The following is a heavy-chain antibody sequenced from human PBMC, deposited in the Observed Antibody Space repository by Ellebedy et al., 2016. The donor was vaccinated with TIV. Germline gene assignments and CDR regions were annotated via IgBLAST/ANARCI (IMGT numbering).Heavy chain of an antibody. CDR2: ISYDGSNK. Sequence: GGSLRLSXAASGFTFSSYGMHWVRQAPGKGLEWVAVISYDGSNKYYADSVKGRFTISRDNSKNTLYLQMNSLRAEDTAVYYCAKGFDPWGQGTLVTVSS. CDR1: GFTFSSYG. J-gene: IGHJ5*02. CDR3: AKGFDP. V-gene: IGHV3-30*18.